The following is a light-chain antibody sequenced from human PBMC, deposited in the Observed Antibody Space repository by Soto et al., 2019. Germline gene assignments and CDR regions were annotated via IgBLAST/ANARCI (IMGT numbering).Light chain of an antibody. CDR1: SSYVGGYNY. Sequence: QSALTQPASVSGSPGQSITISCTGTSSYVGGYNYVSWYQQHPGKAPKLIISDVSNRPSGVSNRFSGSKSGNTASLTISGLQAEDEADYYCNSYTSSSTHVFGTGTKVTVL. V-gene: IGLV2-14*03. CDR2: DVS. CDR3: NSYTSSSTHV. J-gene: IGLJ1*01.